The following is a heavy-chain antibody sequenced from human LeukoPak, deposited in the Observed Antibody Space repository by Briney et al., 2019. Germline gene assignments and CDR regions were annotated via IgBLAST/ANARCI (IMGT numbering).Heavy chain of an antibody. V-gene: IGHV3-74*01. Sequence: GGSLRLSCAASGFTFNSHWMHWVRQAPGKGLVWVSRINTDGGNTNYADSVKGRFTISRDNAKNTLYLQMNSLRAEDTAMYYCTRESWGGGFDYWGQGTLVTVSS. CDR2: INTDGGNT. D-gene: IGHD7-27*01. J-gene: IGHJ4*02. CDR1: GFTFNSHW. CDR3: TRESWGGGFDY.